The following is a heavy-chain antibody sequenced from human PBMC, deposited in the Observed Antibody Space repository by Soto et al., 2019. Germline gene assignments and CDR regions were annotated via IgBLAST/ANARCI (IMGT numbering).Heavy chain of an antibody. Sequence: ASVTVSCKASGYSFTSYEINWVRQATGPGLEWMGWMNPNSGNTGYAQKFQGRVTMTRNTSIRTAYMELSSLISEDTAVYYCARGGYDYSNYVAYYYMDVWGKGATVTVSS. D-gene: IGHD4-4*01. CDR3: ARGGYDYSNYVAYYYMDV. V-gene: IGHV1-8*01. J-gene: IGHJ6*03. CDR1: GYSFTSYE. CDR2: MNPNSGNT.